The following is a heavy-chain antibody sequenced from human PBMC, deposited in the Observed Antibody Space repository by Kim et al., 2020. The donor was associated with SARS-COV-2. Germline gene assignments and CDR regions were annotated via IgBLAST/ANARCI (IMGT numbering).Heavy chain of an antibody. J-gene: IGHJ4*02. CDR3: ASVTYYYDSGGYLLLYYFHF. CDR1: GGSFSGYY. Sequence: SETLSLTCAVSGGSFSGYYWSWFRQSPGKGLEWIAEINHSGGTNYNPSLKSRVTISVDTSKNQFSLNLSSVTAADTAVYYCASVTYYYDSGGYLLLYYFHFWGQGTLVTVSS. V-gene: IGHV4-34*01. D-gene: IGHD3-22*01. CDR2: INHSGGT.